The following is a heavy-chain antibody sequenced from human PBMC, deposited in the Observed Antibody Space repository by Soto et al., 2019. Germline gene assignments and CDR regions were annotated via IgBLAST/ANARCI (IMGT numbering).Heavy chain of an antibody. V-gene: IGHV4-31*11. D-gene: IGHD3-3*01. CDR3: ARGLTEWSNDY. Sequence: SETLSLTCAVSGDSINSGAYYWTWIRQPPGKGLEWIGCIYNNGGTDYSPSLKSRVTLSMDTSKNQFSLRLTSVTAADTAVYYCARGLTEWSNDYWGQGALATVSS. J-gene: IGHJ4*02. CDR1: GDSINSGAYY. CDR2: IYNNGGT.